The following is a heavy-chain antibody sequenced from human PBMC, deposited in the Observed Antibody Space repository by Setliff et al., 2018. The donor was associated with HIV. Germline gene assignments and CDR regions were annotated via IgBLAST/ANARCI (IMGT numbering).Heavy chain of an antibody. CDR2: ISVNNGNT. CDR1: GYTFTRYG. J-gene: IGHJ4*02. CDR3: ARSPGDYLFDY. Sequence: ASVKVSCKASGYTFTRYGITWVRQAPGQGLEWMGWISVNNGNTDYAQKVQGRVTMTTDTSTSTAYMELSSLRSEDTAVYYCARSPGDYLFDYWGQGTLVTVSS. V-gene: IGHV1-18*01. D-gene: IGHD4-17*01.